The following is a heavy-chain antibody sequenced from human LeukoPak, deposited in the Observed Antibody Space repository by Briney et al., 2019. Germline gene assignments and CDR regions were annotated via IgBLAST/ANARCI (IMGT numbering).Heavy chain of an antibody. V-gene: IGHV4-39*07. CDR3: ARGVRRITIFGVAPYYYYYYMGV. D-gene: IGHD3-3*01. J-gene: IGHJ6*03. Sequence: PSETLSLTCTVSGGSISSSSYYWGWIRQPPGKGLEWIGSIYYSGSTNYNPSLKSRVTISVDTSKNQFSLKLSSVTAADTAVYYCARGVRRITIFGVAPYYYYYYMGVWGKGTTVTVSS. CDR2: IYYSGST. CDR1: GGSISSSSYY.